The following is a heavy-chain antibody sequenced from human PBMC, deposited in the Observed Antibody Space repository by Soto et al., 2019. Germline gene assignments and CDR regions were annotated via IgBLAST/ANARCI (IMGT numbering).Heavy chain of an antibody. Sequence: SETLSLTCAVSGGSLSSSSWWSWVRQPPGKTLEWLGEIFYSGSTKYNPSLNSRVTISVDTSKNQFSLKLSSVTAADTAVYYCAREMATIGIDYWGQGTLVTVSS. V-gene: IGHV4-4*02. J-gene: IGHJ4*02. D-gene: IGHD5-12*01. CDR2: IFYSGST. CDR1: GGSLSSSSW. CDR3: AREMATIGIDY.